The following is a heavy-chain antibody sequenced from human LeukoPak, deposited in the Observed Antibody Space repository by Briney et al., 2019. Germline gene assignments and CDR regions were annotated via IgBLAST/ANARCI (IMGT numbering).Heavy chain of an antibody. J-gene: IGHJ4*02. V-gene: IGHV3-9*01. Sequence: GGSLRLSCAASGFTFDDYAMHCVRHAPRKGLEWVSGISWNSDSIGYADSVKGRFTISRDNAKNSLYLQMNSLRAEDTAVYYCAKDIGSSSLDYWGQGTLVTVSS. CDR2: ISWNSDSI. D-gene: IGHD6-13*01. CDR1: GFTFDDYA. CDR3: AKDIGSSSLDY.